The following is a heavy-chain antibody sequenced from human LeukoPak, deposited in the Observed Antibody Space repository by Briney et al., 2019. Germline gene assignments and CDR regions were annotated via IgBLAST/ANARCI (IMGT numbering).Heavy chain of an antibody. CDR1: GGTFSSYA. Sequence: SVKVSCKASGGTFSSYAISGVRQAPGQGLEGMGGIIPILGIANYAQKFQGRVTITADKSTSTAYMELSSLRSEDTAVYYCAREPAVAGDNWFDPWGQGTLVTVSS. J-gene: IGHJ5*02. D-gene: IGHD6-19*01. CDR3: AREPAVAGDNWFDP. V-gene: IGHV1-69*10. CDR2: IIPILGIA.